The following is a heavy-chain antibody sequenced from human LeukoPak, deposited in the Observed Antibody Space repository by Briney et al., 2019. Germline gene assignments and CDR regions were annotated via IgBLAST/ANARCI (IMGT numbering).Heavy chain of an antibody. V-gene: IGHV4-38-2*01. Sequence: SETLSLTCAVSGDSISSPYYWAWIRQSPERGLEWIASLHHKGTTFLNPYLKSRVAISRDTSKEQFSLNLISVTAADTAVYYCARASFDDGSFGYWGQGILVTVSS. CDR1: GDSISSPYY. J-gene: IGHJ4*02. CDR3: ARASFDDGSFGY. D-gene: IGHD1-26*01. CDR2: LHHKGTT.